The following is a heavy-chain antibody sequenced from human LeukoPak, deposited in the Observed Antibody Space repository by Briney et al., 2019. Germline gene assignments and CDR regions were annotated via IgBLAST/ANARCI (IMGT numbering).Heavy chain of an antibody. CDR2: IYPGDSDT. CDR1: GYSFTTYW. Sequence: GEPLQISCQASGYSFTTYWIGWVRPMPGKGLEWMGIIYPGDSDTRNSPSFQGQVTISADKSISTAYLQWSSLKASDTAMYYCARHYDSTKSFDYWGQGTLVTVSS. D-gene: IGHD3-22*01. CDR3: ARHYDSTKSFDY. V-gene: IGHV5-51*01. J-gene: IGHJ4*02.